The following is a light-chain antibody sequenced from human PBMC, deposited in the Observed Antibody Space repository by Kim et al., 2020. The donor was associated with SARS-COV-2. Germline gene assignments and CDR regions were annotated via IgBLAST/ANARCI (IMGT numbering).Light chain of an antibody. Sequence: GKTVTFSCTGSGGSIASTFVQWYQQRPGSAPTTVIYEDDNRPAGVPDRFSGSIDGSSNSASLTISGLKTEDEADYYCQSSDGSNLVFGGGTKLTVL. V-gene: IGLV6-57*02. CDR3: QSSDGSNLV. CDR2: EDD. CDR1: GGSIASTF. J-gene: IGLJ3*02.